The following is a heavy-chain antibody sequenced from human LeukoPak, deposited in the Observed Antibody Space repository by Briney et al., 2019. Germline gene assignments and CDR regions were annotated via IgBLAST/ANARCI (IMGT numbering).Heavy chain of an antibody. CDR3: ARHWVLRYFDWLLMGWFDP. J-gene: IGHJ5*02. D-gene: IGHD3-9*01. CDR1: GFTFSSYG. Sequence: PGGSLRLSCAASGFTFSSYGMHWVRQAPGKGLEWVAVISYDGSNKYYADSVKGRFTISRDNSKNTLYLQMNSLRAEDTAVYYCARHWVLRYFDWLLMGWFDPWGQGTLVTVSS. CDR2: ISYDGSNK. V-gene: IGHV3-30*03.